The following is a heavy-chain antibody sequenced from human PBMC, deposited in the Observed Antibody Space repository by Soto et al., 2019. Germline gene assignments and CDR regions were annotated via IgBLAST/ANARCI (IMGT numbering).Heavy chain of an antibody. Sequence: SVKVSCKASGLTFTSSAVQWVRQARGQRLEWIGWIVVGSGNTNYAQKFQERVTITRDMSTSTAYMELSSLRSEDTAVYYCAADIYGGNAYAFDIWGQGTMVTVSS. CDR3: AADIYGGNAYAFDI. CDR2: IVVGSGNT. CDR1: GLTFTSSA. D-gene: IGHD2-15*01. V-gene: IGHV1-58*01. J-gene: IGHJ3*02.